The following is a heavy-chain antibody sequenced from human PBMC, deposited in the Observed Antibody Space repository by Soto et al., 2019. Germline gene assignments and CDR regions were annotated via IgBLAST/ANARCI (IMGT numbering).Heavy chain of an antibody. CDR1: GYTFTSYG. D-gene: IGHD6-19*01. CDR2: ISAYNGNT. Sequence: QVQLVQSGAEVKKPGASVKVSCKASGYTFTSYGISWVRQAPGQGLEWMGWISAYNGNTNYAQKLQGRVTMTTDTSPGPAYLELRGRRSDDTAVYYCAREPSGGGGYSSGWYHYWGQGTLVTVSS. CDR3: AREPSGGGGYSSGWYHY. V-gene: IGHV1-18*01. J-gene: IGHJ4*02.